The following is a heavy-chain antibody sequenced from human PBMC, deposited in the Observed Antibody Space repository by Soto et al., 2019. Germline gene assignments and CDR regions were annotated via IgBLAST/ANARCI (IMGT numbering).Heavy chain of an antibody. D-gene: IGHD1-26*01. Sequence: EVQLLESGGGLVQPGGSLRLSCAASGFPFSTYAMNWVRQAPGKGLEWVSIISGSGDSTTYADSVKGRFTISRDNSKNTVYLQMDSLRAEDTAVYYCTNRGGSKVGYWGQGTPVTVSS. V-gene: IGHV3-23*01. CDR3: TNRGGSKVGY. CDR1: GFPFSTYA. CDR2: ISGSGDST. J-gene: IGHJ4*02.